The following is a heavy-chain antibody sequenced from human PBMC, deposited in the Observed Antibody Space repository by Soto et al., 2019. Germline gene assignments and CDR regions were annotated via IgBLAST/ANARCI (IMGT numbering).Heavy chain of an antibody. V-gene: IGHV4-61*01. Sequence: PSETLSLTCTVSGGSVSSGSYSWSWMRQPPGKGLEWIGYIYYSGTTNYNPSLKSRVSISVDTSKNQFSLKLSSLTAADTAVYYCARGGGSYYIAYWGQGTLVTVSS. CDR3: ARGGGSYYIAY. D-gene: IGHD1-26*01. CDR2: IYYSGTT. CDR1: GGSVSSGSYS. J-gene: IGHJ4*02.